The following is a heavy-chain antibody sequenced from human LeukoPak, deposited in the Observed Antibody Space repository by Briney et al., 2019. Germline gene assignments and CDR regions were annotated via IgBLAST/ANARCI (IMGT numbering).Heavy chain of an antibody. J-gene: IGHJ4*02. D-gene: IGHD3-10*01. CDR3: ARQTRDGSGSRGYSFDF. CDR2: IYPGNSDT. V-gene: IGHV5-51*01. CDR1: GYIFTNNW. Sequence: GESLKISCKGSGYIFTNNWIGWVRQMPGKGLEWMGIIYPGNSDTRYSPSFEGQVTISADKSISTAYLQWSSLKASDTAMYYCARQTRDGSGSRGYSFDFWGQGTPVTVSS.